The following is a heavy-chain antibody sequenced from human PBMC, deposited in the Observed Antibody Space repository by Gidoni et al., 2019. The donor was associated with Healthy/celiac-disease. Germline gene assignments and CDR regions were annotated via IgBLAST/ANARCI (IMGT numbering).Heavy chain of an antibody. V-gene: IGHV3-9*01. CDR2: ISWNSGSI. D-gene: IGHD3-3*01. CDR1: GFTFDDYA. J-gene: IGHJ4*02. Sequence: EVQLVESGGGSVQPGRSLRLSCAASGFTFDDYAMPWVRQAPGKGLEWVSGISWNSGSIGYADSVKGRFTISRDNAKNSLYLQMNSLRAEDTALYYCAKEGKKNYDFWSGYYYFDYWGQGTLVTVSS. CDR3: AKEGKKNYDFWSGYYYFDY.